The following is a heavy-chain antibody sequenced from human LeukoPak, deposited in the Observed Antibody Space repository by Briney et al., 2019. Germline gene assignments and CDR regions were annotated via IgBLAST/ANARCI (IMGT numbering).Heavy chain of an antibody. Sequence: ASVKVSCKASGFTFTAYYMHWVRQAPGQGLEWMGWINPNSGGTNYAQKFQGRVTMTRDTSISTAYMELSRLRSDDTAVYYCARDMSPYSNYDEDFDYWGQGTLVTVSS. J-gene: IGHJ4*02. V-gene: IGHV1-2*02. CDR1: GFTFTAYY. CDR3: ARDMSPYSNYDEDFDY. D-gene: IGHD4-11*01. CDR2: INPNSGGT.